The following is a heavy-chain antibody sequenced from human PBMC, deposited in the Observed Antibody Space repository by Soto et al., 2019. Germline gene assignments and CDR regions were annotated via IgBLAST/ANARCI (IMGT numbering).Heavy chain of an antibody. CDR3: ARDGNMDFWSGHRGDYYYYGMDV. Sequence: SETLSLTCTVSGCSISSGGYYWSWIRQHPGKGLEWIGYIYYSGSTYYNPSLKSRVTISVDTSKNQFSLKLSSVTAADTAVYYCARDGNMDFWSGHRGDYYYYGMDVWGQGTTVTVSS. V-gene: IGHV4-31*03. J-gene: IGHJ6*02. CDR1: GCSISSGGYY. D-gene: IGHD3-3*01. CDR2: IYYSGST.